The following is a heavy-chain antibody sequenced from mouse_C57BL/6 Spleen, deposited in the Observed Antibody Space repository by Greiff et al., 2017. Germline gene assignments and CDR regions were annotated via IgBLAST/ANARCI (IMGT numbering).Heavy chain of an antibody. CDR2: KWRGGST. D-gene: IGHD3-3*01. CDR1: GFSLNCYC. J-gene: IGHJ2*01. CDR3: AKGDYYFDY. Sequence: VPLPQSRPGLVPPSPSLSITLPVSGFSLNCYCVNCVCQSPGKGLEWVGVKWRGGSTDYNAAFMSRLSITKDNSTSQVFFKMNSLQADDTAIYYCAKGDYYFDYWGQGTTLTVSS. V-gene: IGHV2-5*01.